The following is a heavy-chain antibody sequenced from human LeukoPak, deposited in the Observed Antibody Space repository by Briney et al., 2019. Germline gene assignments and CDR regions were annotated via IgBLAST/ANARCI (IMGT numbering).Heavy chain of an antibody. J-gene: IGHJ4*02. D-gene: IGHD1-26*01. Sequence: SETLSLTCTVSGASITSYYGSWVRQPPGKGLEWIGYIYYIGSTNYNPSLKSRVSISVDTSKNQFSLKLSSVTAADTAVYYCARGSGSYGPYYFDYWGQGTLVTVSS. CDR3: ARGSGSYGPYYFDY. CDR1: GASITSYY. V-gene: IGHV4-59*01. CDR2: IYYIGST.